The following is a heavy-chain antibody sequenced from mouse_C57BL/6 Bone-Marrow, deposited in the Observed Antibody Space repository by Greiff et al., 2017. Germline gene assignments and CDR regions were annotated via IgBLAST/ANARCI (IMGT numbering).Heavy chain of an antibody. CDR2: YPGSGNTY. CDR1: YTFTDYYM. V-gene: IGHV1-83*01. CDR3: RYGYDPYAMDY. D-gene: IGHD2-2*01. J-gene: IGHJ4*01. Sequence: VHVKQSGPELVKPGASVKMSCKASGYTFTDYYMHWVKQKPGKGLEWIGEIYPGSGNTYYNEKFKGKATLTADTSSSTAYMQLSSLTSEDSAVYFCARYGYDPYAMDYWGQGTSVTVSS.